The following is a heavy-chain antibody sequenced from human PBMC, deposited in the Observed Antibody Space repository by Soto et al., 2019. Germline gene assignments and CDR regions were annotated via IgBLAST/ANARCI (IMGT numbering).Heavy chain of an antibody. D-gene: IGHD3-16*01. V-gene: IGHV4-59*01. Sequence: SETLSLTCTVSGGSISSYYWSWIRQPPGKGLEWIGYIYYSGSTNYNPSLKSRVTISVDTSKNQFSLKLSSVTAADTAVYYCARGQGEYYYYYYTDVWGKGITVTVSS. CDR2: IYYSGST. CDR1: GGSISSYY. CDR3: ARGQGEYYYYYYTDV. J-gene: IGHJ6*03.